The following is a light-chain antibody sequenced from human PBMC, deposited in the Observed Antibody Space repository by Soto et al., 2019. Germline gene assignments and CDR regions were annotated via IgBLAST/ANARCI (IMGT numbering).Light chain of an antibody. V-gene: IGKV3-15*01. Sequence: IVMTHSPATLSVSPGERATLSCRASQSVSSNLAWYQHKPGQAPRLLIFGASTRATGVPARFSVSGSGTEFTLDISGLQSEDFGVYYCQQYQKWPLTVGGGTKVEIK. CDR1: QSVSSN. J-gene: IGKJ4*01. CDR2: GAS. CDR3: QQYQKWPLT.